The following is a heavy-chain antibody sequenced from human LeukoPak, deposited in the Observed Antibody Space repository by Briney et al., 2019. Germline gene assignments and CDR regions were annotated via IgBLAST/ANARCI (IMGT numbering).Heavy chain of an antibody. CDR2: INPNSGGT. D-gene: IGHD2-2*01. V-gene: IGHV1-2*02. J-gene: IGHJ4*02. CDR1: GYTFTGYY. Sequence: ASVKVSCKASGYTFTGYYMHWVRQAPGQGLEWMGWINPNSGGTNYAQKFQGRVTMTRDTSISTAYMELSRLRSDDTAVYYCARLASDIVVVPAAVWGQGTLDTVSS. CDR3: ARLASDIVVVPAAV.